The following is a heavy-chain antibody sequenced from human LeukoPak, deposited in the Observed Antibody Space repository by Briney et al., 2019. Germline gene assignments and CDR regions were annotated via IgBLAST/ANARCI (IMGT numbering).Heavy chain of an antibody. Sequence: SVKVSCKASGGTFSSYAISWVRQAPGQGLEWMGGIIPIFGTANYAQKFQGRVTITTDESTSTAYMELSSLRSEDTAVYYCARTLERSYYFDYWGQGTLVTVSS. CDR3: ARTLERSYYFDY. CDR1: GGTFSSYA. CDR2: IIPIFGTA. D-gene: IGHD1-26*01. V-gene: IGHV1-69*05. J-gene: IGHJ4*02.